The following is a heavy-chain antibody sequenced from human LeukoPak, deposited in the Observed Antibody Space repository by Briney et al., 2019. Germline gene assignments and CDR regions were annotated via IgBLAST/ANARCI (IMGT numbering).Heavy chain of an antibody. D-gene: IGHD4-17*01. CDR2: ISGSSTYI. V-gene: IGHV3-21*01. J-gene: IGHJ5*02. CDR3: ASYDWLDP. Sequence: GGSLRLSCAASGFTFSSYNMNWVRQVPGKGLEWVSSISGSSTYIYYADSVKGRFTISRDNAKNSLYLQMNSLRAVDTAVYYCASYDWLDPWGQGTLVTVSS. CDR1: GFTFSSYN.